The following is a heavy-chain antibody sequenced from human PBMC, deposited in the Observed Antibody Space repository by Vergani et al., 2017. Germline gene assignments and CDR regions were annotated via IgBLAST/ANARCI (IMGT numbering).Heavy chain of an antibody. CDR1: GGSISSGGYY. D-gene: IGHD3-3*01. Sequence: QVQLQESGPGLVKPSQTLSLTCTVSGGSISSGGYYWSWIRQHPGKGLEWIGYIYYSGSTYYNPSLKSRVTISVDTSKNQFSLKLSSVTAADTAVYYCARTYYDFWSGYFDAFDIWGQGTMVTVSS. CDR3: ARTYYDFWSGYFDAFDI. CDR2: IYYSGST. V-gene: IGHV4-31*03. J-gene: IGHJ3*02.